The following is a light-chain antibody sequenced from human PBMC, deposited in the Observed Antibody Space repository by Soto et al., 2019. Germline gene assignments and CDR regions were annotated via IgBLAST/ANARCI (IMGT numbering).Light chain of an antibody. CDR1: QSVSST. CDR2: GAS. CDR3: QQYNNWPPYT. J-gene: IGKJ2*01. V-gene: IGKV3-15*01. Sequence: ELVLPQSPAPLSVSPGERATLSCRASQSVSSTLAWYQQKPGQAPRLLIYGASTRATGIPARFSGSGSGTEFTLTISSLQSEDFAVYYCQQYNNWPPYTFGQGTKLEIK.